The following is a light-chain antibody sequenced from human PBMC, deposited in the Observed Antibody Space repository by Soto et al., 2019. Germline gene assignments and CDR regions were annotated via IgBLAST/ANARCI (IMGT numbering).Light chain of an antibody. CDR2: GAS. J-gene: IGKJ4*01. Sequence: RVLTKYPATLSLSPGERATLSCRVSHSVSSSYLAWYQQKPGQAPRLLIYGASSRATGIPDRFSGSGSGTDFTLTISILEPEDFAVYYSPHYGISPLSSGGGTKLDI. CDR1: HSVSSSY. V-gene: IGKV3-20*01. CDR3: PHYGISPLS.